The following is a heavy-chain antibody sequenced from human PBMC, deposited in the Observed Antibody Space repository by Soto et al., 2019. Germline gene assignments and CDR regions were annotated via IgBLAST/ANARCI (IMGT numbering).Heavy chain of an antibody. J-gene: IGHJ3*02. CDR3: AADPGSVGATTTDAFDI. CDR2: IVVGSGNT. CDR1: GFTFTSSA. D-gene: IGHD1-26*01. V-gene: IGHV1-58*01. Sequence: SVKVSCKASGFTFTSSAVQWVRQARGQRLEWIGWIVVGSGNTNDAQKFQERVTITRDMSTSTAYMELSSLRSEDTAVYYCAADPGSVGATTTDAFDIWGQGTMVTVS.